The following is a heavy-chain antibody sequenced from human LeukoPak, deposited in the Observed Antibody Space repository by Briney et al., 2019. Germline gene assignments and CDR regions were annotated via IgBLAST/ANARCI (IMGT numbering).Heavy chain of an antibody. V-gene: IGHV1-46*01. CDR3: ARDHTPTLVATIYYYYMDV. CDR2: INPSGGST. Sequence: GASVKVSCKASGYTFTSYYMHWVRQAPGQGLEWMGIINPSGGSTSYAQKFQGRVTMTRDTSTSTVYMELSSLRSEDTAVYYCARDHTPTLVATIYYYYMDVWGKGTTVTVSS. J-gene: IGHJ6*03. D-gene: IGHD5-12*01. CDR1: GYTFTSYY.